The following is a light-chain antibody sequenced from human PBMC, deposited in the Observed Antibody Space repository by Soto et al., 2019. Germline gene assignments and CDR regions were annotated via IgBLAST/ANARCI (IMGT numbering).Light chain of an antibody. V-gene: IGKV3-11*01. J-gene: IGKJ4*01. CDR2: DAS. Sequence: EIVLTQSPATLSLSPGERATLSCRASQSVGSHLGWYQQKPGQASRLLIYDASIRAPGIPDRFTGSGCGTDFTLTISSREPEDLAVYYCQQGRDWVLTFGGGTKVEI. CDR3: QQGRDWVLT. CDR1: QSVGSH.